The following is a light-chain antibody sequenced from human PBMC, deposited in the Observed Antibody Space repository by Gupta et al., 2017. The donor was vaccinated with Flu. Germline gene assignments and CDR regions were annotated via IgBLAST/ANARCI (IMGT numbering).Light chain of an antibody. CDR1: QSVSSSY. CDR2: GAS. CDR3: QQYGSSPPNT. Sequence: TLSLSPGERATLSCRASQSVSSSYLAWYQQKPGQAPRLLIYGASSRATGIPDRFSGSGSGTDXTLTISXLEPEDFAVYYCQQYGSSPPNTFGXGTKLEIK. J-gene: IGKJ2*01. V-gene: IGKV3-20*01.